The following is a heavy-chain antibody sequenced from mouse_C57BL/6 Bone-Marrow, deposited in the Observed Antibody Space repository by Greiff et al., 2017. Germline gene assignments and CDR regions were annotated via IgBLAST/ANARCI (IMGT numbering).Heavy chain of an antibody. D-gene: IGHD2-4*01. Sequence: QVQLQQSGAELARPGASVKLSCKASGYTFTSYGISWVKQRPGRGLEWIGRIDPNSGGTKYNEKFKSKATLTVDKPSSTAYMQLSSLTSEDSAGYYCARGRLRRGAWFAYWGQGTLVTVSA. CDR1: GYTFTSYG. CDR2: IDPNSGGT. V-gene: IGHV1-72*01. J-gene: IGHJ3*01. CDR3: ARGRLRRGAWFAY.